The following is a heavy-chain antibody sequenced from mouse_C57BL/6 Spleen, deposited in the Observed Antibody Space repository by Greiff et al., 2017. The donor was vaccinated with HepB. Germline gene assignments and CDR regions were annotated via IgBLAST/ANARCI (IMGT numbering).Heavy chain of an antibody. CDR2: IDPETGGT. CDR3: TRRGLLRYFDV. D-gene: IGHD2-3*01. Sequence: QVHVKQSGAELVRPGASVTLSCKASGYTFTDYEMHWVKQTPVHGLEWIGAIDPETGGTAYNQKFKGKAILTADKSSSTAYMELRSLTSEDSAVYYCTRRGLLRYFDVWGTGTTVTVSS. J-gene: IGHJ1*03. V-gene: IGHV1-15*01. CDR1: GYTFTDYE.